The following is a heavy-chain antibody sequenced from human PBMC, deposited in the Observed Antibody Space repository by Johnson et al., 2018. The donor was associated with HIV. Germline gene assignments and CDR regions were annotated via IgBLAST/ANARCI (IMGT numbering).Heavy chain of an antibody. CDR2: ISYDGSNK. CDR3: ARRYSGMVQGRDAFDI. V-gene: IGHV3-30*03. CDR1: GFTFSNYG. J-gene: IGHJ3*02. D-gene: IGHD3-10*01. Sequence: QVQLVESGGGVVQPGRSLRLSCAASGFTFSNYGMHWVRQAPGKGLECVAFISYDGSNKYYADSVKGRFTISRDNSKNTLYLQMNSLRAEDTAVYYCARRYSGMVQGRDAFDIWGQGTMVTVSS.